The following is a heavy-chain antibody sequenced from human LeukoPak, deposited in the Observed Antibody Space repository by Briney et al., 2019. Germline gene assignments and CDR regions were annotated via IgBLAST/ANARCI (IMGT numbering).Heavy chain of an antibody. D-gene: IGHD6-19*01. J-gene: IGHJ6*03. CDR1: GGSISSSSYY. CDR2: IYYSGST. V-gene: IGHV4-39*07. Sequence: SETLSLTCTVSGGSISSSSYYWGWSRQPPGKGLEWIGSIYYSGSTYYNPSLKSRVTISVDTSKNQFSLKLSSVTAADTAVYYCARGRLIAVAGYYYMDVWGKGTTVTVSS. CDR3: ARGRLIAVAGYYYMDV.